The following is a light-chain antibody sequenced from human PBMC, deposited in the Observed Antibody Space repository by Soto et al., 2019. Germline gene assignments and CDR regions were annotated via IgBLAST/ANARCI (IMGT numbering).Light chain of an antibody. CDR3: GTWDSSLSAVV. Sequence: SVLTQPPSVSGAPGQKVTISCSGSSSIIGNNYVSWYQQLPGTAPKLLIYDNNKRPSGIPDRFSGSKSGTSATLGITGLQTGDEANYYCGTWDSSLSAVVFGGGTKVTVL. CDR1: SSIIGNNY. V-gene: IGLV1-51*01. CDR2: DNN. J-gene: IGLJ2*01.